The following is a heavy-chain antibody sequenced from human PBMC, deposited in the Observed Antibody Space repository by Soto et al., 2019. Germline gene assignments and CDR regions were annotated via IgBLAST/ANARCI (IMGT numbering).Heavy chain of an antibody. V-gene: IGHV3-30-3*01. CDR2: ITYDATNE. D-gene: IGHD6-19*01. CDR1: GFSSSKYA. J-gene: IGHJ4*02. CDR3: ARKAVPDF. Sequence: PGGSLRLSCAASGFSSSKYAMHWVRQAPGKGLEWVAVITYDATNEYYADSVKGRFTISRDNSNNTLSLHMSSLRLADTAVYYCARKAVPDFWGQGTLVTVSS.